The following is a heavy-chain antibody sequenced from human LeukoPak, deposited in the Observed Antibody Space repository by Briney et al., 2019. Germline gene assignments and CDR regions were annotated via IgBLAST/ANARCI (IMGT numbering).Heavy chain of an antibody. CDR2: ISSSSSFI. CDR3: ARELGFDY. CDR1: GFTFSSYT. Sequence: PGGSLRLSCAASGFTFSSYTMNWVRQAPGKGLEWASSISSSSSFIYYADSVKGRFTISRDNAKNSLYLQMNSLRAEDTAVYYCARELGFDYWGQGTLVTVSS. D-gene: IGHD7-27*01. J-gene: IGHJ4*02. V-gene: IGHV3-21*01.